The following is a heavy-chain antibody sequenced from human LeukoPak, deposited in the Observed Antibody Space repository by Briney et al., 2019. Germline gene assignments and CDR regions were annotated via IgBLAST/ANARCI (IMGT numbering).Heavy chain of an antibody. D-gene: IGHD3-9*01. CDR3: AKDGGEYYDILTGYYPRLYYMDV. CDR1: GFTFSSYA. CDR2: ISGSGGST. Sequence: GGSLRLSCAASGFTFSSYAMSWVRRAPGKGLEWVSAISGSGGSTYYADSVKGRFTISRDNSKNTLYLQMNSLRAEDTAVYYCAKDGGEYYDILTGYYPRLYYMDVWGKGTTVTISS. J-gene: IGHJ6*03. V-gene: IGHV3-23*01.